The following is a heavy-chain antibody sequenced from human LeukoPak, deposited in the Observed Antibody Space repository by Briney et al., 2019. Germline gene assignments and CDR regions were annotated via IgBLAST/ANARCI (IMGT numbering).Heavy chain of an antibody. Sequence: SETLSLTCAVYGGSFSGYYWSWIRQPPGKGLEWIGEINHSGSTNYNPSLKSRVTISVDTSKNQFSLKLSSVTAADTAVYYCARDSYCSRTSCSTNWFDPWGQGPLVTVSS. V-gene: IGHV4-34*01. D-gene: IGHD2-2*01. CDR1: GGSFSGYY. J-gene: IGHJ5*02. CDR2: INHSGST. CDR3: ARDSYCSRTSCSTNWFDP.